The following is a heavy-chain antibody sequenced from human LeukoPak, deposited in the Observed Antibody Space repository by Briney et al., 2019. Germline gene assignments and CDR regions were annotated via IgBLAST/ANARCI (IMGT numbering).Heavy chain of an antibody. V-gene: IGHV3-30-3*01. J-gene: IGHJ4*02. CDR2: ISYDGSNK. Sequence: PGGSLRLSCAASGFTFSSYAMHWVRQAPGKGLEWVAVISYDGSNKYYADSVEGRFTISRDNSKNTLYLQMNSLRAEDTAVYYCARRMYCYDSSGYYYPYFDYWGQGTLVTVSS. D-gene: IGHD3-22*01. CDR1: GFTFSSYA. CDR3: ARRMYCYDSSGYYYPYFDY.